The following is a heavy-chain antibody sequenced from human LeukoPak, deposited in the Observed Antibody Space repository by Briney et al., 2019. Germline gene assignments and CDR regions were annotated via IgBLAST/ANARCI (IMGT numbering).Heavy chain of an antibody. CDR3: ARGGVPSAVVVPAAICFDY. CDR2: INHSGST. V-gene: IGHV4-34*01. Sequence: SETLSLTCAVYGGSFSGYYWSWLCQPPGKGLEWIGEINHSGSTNYNPSLESRVTISVDTSKNQFSLKLSSVTAADTAVYYCARGGVPSAVVVPAAICFDYWGQGTLVTVSS. CDR1: GGSFSGYY. D-gene: IGHD2-2*02. J-gene: IGHJ4*02.